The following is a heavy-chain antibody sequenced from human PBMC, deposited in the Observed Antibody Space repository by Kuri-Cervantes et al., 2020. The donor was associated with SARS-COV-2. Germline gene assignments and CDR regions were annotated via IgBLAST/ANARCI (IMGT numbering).Heavy chain of an antibody. CDR1: GFTFISTA. Sequence: LSLTCAASGFTFISTAMHWVRQAPGEGLEWVAVISYDGSTKYYADSVKGRFTISRDNSKDTLSLQMNSLRAEDTALYYCVKDRQGLGYSGMDVWGPGATVTVSS. CDR3: VKDRQGLGYSGMDV. V-gene: IGHV3-30*18. CDR2: ISYDGSTK. J-gene: IGHJ6*01. D-gene: IGHD2-21*01.